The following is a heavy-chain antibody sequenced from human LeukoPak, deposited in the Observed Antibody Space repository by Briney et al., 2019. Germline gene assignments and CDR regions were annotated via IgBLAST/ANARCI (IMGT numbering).Heavy chain of an antibody. CDR3: AHGAMYQLDY. J-gene: IGHJ4*02. CDR2: ISSSGSTT. V-gene: IGHV3-48*03. D-gene: IGHD2-2*01. CDR1: GFTFSSYE. Sequence: GGSLRLSCAASGFTFSSYEMNWVRQAPGKGLEWVSYISSSGSTTYYADSVKGRFTISRDNSKNTLYLQMTSLRAEDTAVYYCAHGAMYQLDYWGQGTLVTVSS.